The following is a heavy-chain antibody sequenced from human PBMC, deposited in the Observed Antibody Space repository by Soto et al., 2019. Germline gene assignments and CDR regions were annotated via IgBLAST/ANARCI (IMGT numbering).Heavy chain of an antibody. V-gene: IGHV3-9*01. CDR3: AKDAYCSGGSCYRFFDY. CDR1: GFTFDDYA. CDR2: ISWNSGSI. D-gene: IGHD2-15*01. Sequence: ESGGGLVQPGRSLRLSCAASGFTFDDYAMHWVRQAPGKGLEWVSGISWNSGSIGYADSVKGRFTISRDNAKNSLYLQMNSLRAEDTALYYCAKDAYCSGGSCYRFFDYWGQGTLVTVSS. J-gene: IGHJ4*02.